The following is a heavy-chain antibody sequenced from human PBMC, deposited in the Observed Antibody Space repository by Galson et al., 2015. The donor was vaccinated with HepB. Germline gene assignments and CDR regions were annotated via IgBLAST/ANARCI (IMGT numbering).Heavy chain of an antibody. Sequence: SLRLSCAGSGFIFRHHAMAWIRQAPGKGLEWVSGINGRGSTRSYSDAVKGRFSISRDNSKDTVFLQMDNLRAEDTAAYYCVKEGSWFGGDWFDPWGQGTLVTVSS. V-gene: IGHV3-23*01. J-gene: IGHJ5*02. D-gene: IGHD3-16*01. CDR1: GFIFRHHA. CDR2: INGRGSTR. CDR3: VKEGSWFGGDWFDP.